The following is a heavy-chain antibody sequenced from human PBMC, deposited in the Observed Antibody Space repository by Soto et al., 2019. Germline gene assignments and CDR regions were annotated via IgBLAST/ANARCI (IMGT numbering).Heavy chain of an antibody. CDR3: ARMYSSGSGWFHP. J-gene: IGHJ5*02. CDR2: FYSSGSI. D-gene: IGHD6-19*01. CDR1: GYSISAGGHY. Sequence: LQESGPGLVKPSQTLSLTCFVSGYSISAGGHYWSWIRHHPGKGLEWIGSFYSSGSIIYNPSLSSRVSISGDTSSNQFSMSLTSVTAADTARYYCARMYSSGSGWFHPWGQGTLVTVSS. V-gene: IGHV4-31*03.